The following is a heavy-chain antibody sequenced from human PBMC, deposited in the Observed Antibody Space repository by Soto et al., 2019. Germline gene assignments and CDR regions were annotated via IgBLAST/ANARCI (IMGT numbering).Heavy chain of an antibody. CDR3: SKRSCSSGGCYSDFHL. V-gene: IGHV3-73*01. D-gene: IGHD2-15*01. J-gene: IGHJ4*02. Sequence: EVQLVESGGGLVQPGGSLKLSCAASGFTFSGFDMHWVRKASGEGLEWVGRIKTKVESYATGVAASVQGRFTLSRDDSNTTAYLEMNSLKSEDTAVYYCSKRSCSSGGCYSDFHLWGQGTLVTVSS. CDR1: GFTFSGFD. CDR2: IKTKVESYAT.